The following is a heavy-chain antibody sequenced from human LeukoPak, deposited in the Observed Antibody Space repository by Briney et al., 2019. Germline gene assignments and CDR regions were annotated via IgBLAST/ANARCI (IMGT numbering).Heavy chain of an antibody. V-gene: IGHV1-2*02. D-gene: IGHD3-3*01. CDR3: ARVRLEWLFYFDY. CDR1: GGTFSSYA. Sequence: ASVKVSCKASGGTFSSYAISWVRQAPGQGLEWMGWINPNSGGTNYAQKFQGRVTMTRDTSISTAYMELSRLRSDDTAVYYCARVRLEWLFYFDYWGQGTLVTVSS. J-gene: IGHJ4*02. CDR2: INPNSGGT.